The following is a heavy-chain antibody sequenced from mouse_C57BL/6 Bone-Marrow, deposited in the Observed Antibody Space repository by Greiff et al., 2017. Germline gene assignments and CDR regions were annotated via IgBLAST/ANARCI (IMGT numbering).Heavy chain of an antibody. CDR2: IYPGGGYT. CDR1: GYTFTNYW. V-gene: IGHV1-63*01. CDR3: ARSGDYRWFAY. J-gene: IGHJ3*01. D-gene: IGHD2-4*01. Sequence: QVQLQQSGAELVRPGTSVKMSCKASGYTFTNYWIGWAKQRPGHGLEWIGDIYPGGGYTNYNEKFKGKATLTAAKSSSTAYMQFSSLTSEDSAIYYCARSGDYRWFAYWGQGTLVTVSA.